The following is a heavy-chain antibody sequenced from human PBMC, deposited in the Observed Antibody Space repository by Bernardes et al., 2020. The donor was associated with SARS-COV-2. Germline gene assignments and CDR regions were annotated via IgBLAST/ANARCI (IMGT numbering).Heavy chain of an antibody. CDR2: ISGSGGST. D-gene: IGHD2-2*01. J-gene: IGHJ5*02. CDR1: GFTFSSYA. V-gene: IGHV3-23*01. CDR3: AKDVLGYCSSTSCSGNWFDP. Sequence: GGSLRLSCAASGFTFSSYAMSWVRQAPGKGLEWVSAISGSGGSTYYADSVKGRFTISRDNSKNTLYLQMNSLRAEDTAVYYCAKDVLGYCSSTSCSGNWFDPWGQGTLVTVSS.